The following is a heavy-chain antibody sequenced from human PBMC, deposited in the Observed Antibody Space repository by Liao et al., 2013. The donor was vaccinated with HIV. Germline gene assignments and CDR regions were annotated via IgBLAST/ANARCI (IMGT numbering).Heavy chain of an antibody. D-gene: IGHD3-3*01. CDR3: ARRRPITIFGVLGFDP. Sequence: QVQLQQWGAGLLKPSETLSLTCAVYGGSFSGYYWSWIRQPPGKGLEWIGEINHSGSTNYNPSLKSRVTISVDTSKNQFSLKLSSVTAADTAVYYCARRRPITIFGVLGFDPWGQGNPWSPSPQ. J-gene: IGHJ5*02. CDR1: GGSFSGYY. V-gene: IGHV4-34*01. CDR2: INHSGST.